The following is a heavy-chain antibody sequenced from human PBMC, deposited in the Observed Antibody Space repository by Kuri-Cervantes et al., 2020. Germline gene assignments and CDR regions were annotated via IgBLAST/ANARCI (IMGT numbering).Heavy chain of an antibody. V-gene: IGHV2-26*01. CDR2: IFSNDEK. CDR1: GFSLSNARMG. Sequence: SGPTLVKPTETLTLTCTVSGFSLSNARMGVSWIRQPPGKALEWLAHIFSNDEKSYSTSLKSRLTITKDTSKNQVVLTMTNMDPVDTATYYCAHSRGVATIRRSVFDYWGQGTLVTVSS. CDR3: AHSRGVATIRRSVFDY. D-gene: IGHD5-12*01. J-gene: IGHJ4*02.